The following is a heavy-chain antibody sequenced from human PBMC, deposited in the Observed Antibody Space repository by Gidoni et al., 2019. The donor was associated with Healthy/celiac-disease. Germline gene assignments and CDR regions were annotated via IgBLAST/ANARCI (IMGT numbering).Heavy chain of an antibody. CDR1: GGSISSYY. V-gene: IGHV4-59*01. J-gene: IGHJ2*01. CDR2: IYYSGST. Sequence: QVQLQESGPGLVKPSETLSLTCTVSGGSISSYYWSWIRQPPGKGLEWIGYIYYSGSTNYNPSLKSRVTISVDTSKNQFSLKLSSVTAADTAVYYCARGILTGYYKKTRYFDLWGRGTLVTVSS. D-gene: IGHD3-9*01. CDR3: ARGILTGYYKKTRYFDL.